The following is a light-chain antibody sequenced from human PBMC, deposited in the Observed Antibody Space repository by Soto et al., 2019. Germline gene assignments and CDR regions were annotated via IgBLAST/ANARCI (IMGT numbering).Light chain of an antibody. CDR1: QSVSSNY. V-gene: IGKV3-20*01. CDR3: QQYGSSPRT. J-gene: IGKJ1*01. CDR2: GAS. Sequence: EIVLTPSPGTLSLSPVERATLSCRASQSVSSNYLAWYQQKPGQAPRLLIYGASSRATGIPDRFSGSGSGTDFTLTISRLEPEDFAVYYCQQYGSSPRTFGQGTKVDIK.